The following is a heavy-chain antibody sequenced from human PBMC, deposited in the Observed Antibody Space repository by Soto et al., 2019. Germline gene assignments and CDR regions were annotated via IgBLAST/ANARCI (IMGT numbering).Heavy chain of an antibody. V-gene: IGHV1-18*01. J-gene: IGHJ6*02. Sequence: VRLVQSGPEVRKPGASVKVSCKASGYIFSRYGISWVRQAPGQGLEWMGWISGYNGNTKFGERVQGRVNVTTDTSTSTAYMELRSLRSDDTAVYYCAREAAAERNYYGLDVWGQGTTVIVSS. CDR1: GYIFSRYG. D-gene: IGHD6-13*01. CDR2: ISGYNGNT. CDR3: AREAAAERNYYGLDV.